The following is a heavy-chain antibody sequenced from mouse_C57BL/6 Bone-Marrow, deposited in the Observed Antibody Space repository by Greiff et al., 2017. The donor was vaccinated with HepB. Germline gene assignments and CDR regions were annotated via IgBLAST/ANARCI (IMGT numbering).Heavy chain of an antibody. J-gene: IGHJ1*03. Sequence: VQVVESGAELVKPGASVKISCKASGYAFSSYWMNWVKQRPGHGLEWIGEILPGSGSTNYNEKFKGKATFTADTSSNTAYMQLSSLTTEDSAIYYCARPYWYFDVWGTGTTVTVSS. CDR2: ILPGSGST. CDR3: ARPYWYFDV. CDR1: GYAFSSYW. V-gene: IGHV1-9*01.